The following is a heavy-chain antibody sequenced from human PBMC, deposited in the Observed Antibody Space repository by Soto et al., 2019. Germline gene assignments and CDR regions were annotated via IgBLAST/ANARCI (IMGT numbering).Heavy chain of an antibody. D-gene: IGHD2-15*01. CDR2: IYYSGST. CDR1: GGSISRYY. Sequence: PSETLSLTCTVSGGSISRYYWSWIRQPPGKGLEWIGYIYYSGSTNYNPSLKSRVTISVDTSKNQFSLKLSSVTAADTAVYYCARGVGKSRPFDYWGQGTLVTVSS. V-gene: IGHV4-59*01. J-gene: IGHJ4*02. CDR3: ARGVGKSRPFDY.